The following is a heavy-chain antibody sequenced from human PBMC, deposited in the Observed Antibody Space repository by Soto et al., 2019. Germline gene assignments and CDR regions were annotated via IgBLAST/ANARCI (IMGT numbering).Heavy chain of an antibody. CDR3: ARDLGGYNDIDY. CDR2: IHYTGSS. J-gene: IGHJ4*02. Sequence: SETLSLTCTVSGGSISSYSWSWFRQPPGKGLEWIGYIHYTGSSNYNPSLKSRVSISVDTSKNQLSLKLGSVTAADTAVYYCARDLGGYNDIDYWGQGTLVTVS. CDR1: GGSISSYS. V-gene: IGHV4-59*12. D-gene: IGHD5-12*01.